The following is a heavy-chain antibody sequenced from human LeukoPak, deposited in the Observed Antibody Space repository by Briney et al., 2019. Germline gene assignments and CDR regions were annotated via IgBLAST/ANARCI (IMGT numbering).Heavy chain of an antibody. V-gene: IGHV3-30*04. CDR2: ISYDGSNK. CDR3: ARGTIAVAGTSGY. Sequence: GGSLRLSCAASGFTFSSYAMHWVRQAPGKGLEWVAVISYDGSNKYYADSVKGRFTISRDNYKNTLYLQMNSLRAEDTAVYYCARGTIAVAGTSGYWGQGTLVTVSS. CDR1: GFTFSSYA. D-gene: IGHD6-19*01. J-gene: IGHJ4*02.